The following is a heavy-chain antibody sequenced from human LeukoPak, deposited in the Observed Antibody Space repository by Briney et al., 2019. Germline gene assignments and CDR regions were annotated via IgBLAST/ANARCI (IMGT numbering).Heavy chain of an antibody. CDR2: ISAYNGNT. CDR1: GYTFTGYY. Sequence: VASVKVSCKASGYTFTGYYMHWVRQAPGQGLEWMGWISAYNGNTNYAQKLQGRVTMTTDTSTSTAYMELRSLRSDDTAVYYCARGDLIWFGELYGMDVWGQGTTVTVSS. J-gene: IGHJ6*02. D-gene: IGHD3-10*01. CDR3: ARGDLIWFGELYGMDV. V-gene: IGHV1-18*04.